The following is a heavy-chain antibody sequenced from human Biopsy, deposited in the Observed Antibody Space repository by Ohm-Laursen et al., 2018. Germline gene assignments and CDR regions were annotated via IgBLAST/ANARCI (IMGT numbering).Heavy chain of an antibody. Sequence: SSVKVSCKASGGTFINYGISWVRQAPGQGLEWMGGIIPMFGTANYAQMFQGRVTISADESTSTSYMELCSLTTEDTAIYYCARGPHSGSHSCFDYWGRGTLVTVSS. V-gene: IGHV1-69*01. J-gene: IGHJ4*02. D-gene: IGHD1-26*01. CDR3: ARGPHSGSHSCFDY. CDR1: GGTFINYG. CDR2: IIPMFGTA.